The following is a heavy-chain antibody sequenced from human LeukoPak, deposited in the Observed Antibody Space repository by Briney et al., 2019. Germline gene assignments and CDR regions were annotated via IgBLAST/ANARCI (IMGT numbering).Heavy chain of an antibody. Sequence: GASVKVSCKASGYTFTDYFMHWVRQAPGQGLEYMGWINADRGGTQYAQKFQGRVTMTRDTSINTVSMELSRLRSDDTAVYYCARDLATSSNWELDYWGQGTLVTVSS. D-gene: IGHD7-27*01. CDR1: GYTFTDYF. J-gene: IGHJ4*02. V-gene: IGHV1-2*02. CDR2: INADRGGT. CDR3: ARDLATSSNWELDY.